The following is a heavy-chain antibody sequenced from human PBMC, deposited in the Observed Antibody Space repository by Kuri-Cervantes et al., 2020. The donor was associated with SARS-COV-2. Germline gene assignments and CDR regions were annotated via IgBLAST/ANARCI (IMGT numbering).Heavy chain of an antibody. CDR3: ARDASYSGSYGSFQH. CDR2: ISYDGSDK. CDR1: GFTFSNYA. Sequence: GGSLRLSCAASGFTFSNYAIHWVRQTPGKGLEWVALISYDGSDKNYADSVKGRLTISRDNSKNTLYLQMNTLKTEDTAMFYCARDASYSGSYGSFQHWGQGTLVTVSS. D-gene: IGHD1-26*01. V-gene: IGHV3-30*01. J-gene: IGHJ1*01.